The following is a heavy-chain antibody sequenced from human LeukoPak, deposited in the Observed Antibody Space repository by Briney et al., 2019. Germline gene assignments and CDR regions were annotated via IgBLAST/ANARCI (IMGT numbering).Heavy chain of an antibody. V-gene: IGHV3-7*01. J-gene: IGHJ4*02. D-gene: IGHD3-10*01. CDR1: GFTFSSYW. CDR2: INQEGSEK. CDR3: AREGRGEYFDY. Sequence: GGSLRDSCAASGFTFSSYWMNWVRQAPGKGLEWVANINQEGSEKYYVDSVKGRFTISRDNGKNSLYLQLNSLRAEDTAVYYCAREGRGEYFDYWGQGTLVTVSS.